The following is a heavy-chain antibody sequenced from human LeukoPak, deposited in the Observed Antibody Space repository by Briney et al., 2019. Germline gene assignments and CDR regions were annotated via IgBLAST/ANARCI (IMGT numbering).Heavy chain of an antibody. D-gene: IGHD2-8*02. J-gene: IGHJ4*02. CDR2: IYYSGST. Sequence: PSETLSLTCTVSGGSLSSSSYYWGWIRQPPGKGLEWIGSIYYSGSTYYNPSLKSRVTISVDTSNNQFSLILSSVTAADTAVYYCARHFSIGSGLEYWGQGTLVTVSS. CDR1: GGSLSSSSYY. CDR3: ARHFSIGSGLEY. V-gene: IGHV4-39*01.